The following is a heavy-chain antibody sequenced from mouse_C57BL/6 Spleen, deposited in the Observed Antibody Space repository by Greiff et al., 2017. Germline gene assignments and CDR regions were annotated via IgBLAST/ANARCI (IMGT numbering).Heavy chain of an antibody. Sequence: EVQRVESGPELVKPGDSVKISCKASGYSFTGYFMNWVMQSHGKSLEWIGRINPYNGDTFYNQKFKGKATLTVDKSSSTAHMELRSLTSEDSAVYYCARGGDYYGSSSPSFDYWGQGTTLTVSS. CDR2: INPYNGDT. D-gene: IGHD1-1*01. J-gene: IGHJ2*01. CDR3: ARGGDYYGSSSPSFDY. CDR1: GYSFTGYF. V-gene: IGHV1-20*01.